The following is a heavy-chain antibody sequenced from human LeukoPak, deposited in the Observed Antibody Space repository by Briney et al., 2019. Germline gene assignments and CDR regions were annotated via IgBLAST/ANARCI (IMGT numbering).Heavy chain of an antibody. Sequence: SETLSLTCTVSGGSISGYYWSWIRQSPGKGLEWIGYIYYSGSTNYNPTLKSRVTISVDTSKNQFSLTLSSVTAADTAVYYCARIGYSSSPTKKKYYYYGMDVWGQGTTVTVSS. CDR2: IYYSGST. V-gene: IGHV4-59*01. D-gene: IGHD6-13*01. J-gene: IGHJ6*02. CDR1: GGSISGYY. CDR3: ARIGYSSSPTKKKYYYYGMDV.